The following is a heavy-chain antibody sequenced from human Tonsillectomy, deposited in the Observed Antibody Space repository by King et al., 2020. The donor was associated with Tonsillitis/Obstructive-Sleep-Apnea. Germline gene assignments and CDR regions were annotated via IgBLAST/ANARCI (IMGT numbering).Heavy chain of an antibody. D-gene: IGHD2-21*01. Sequence: QLVRSGAEVKKPGESLKISCQGFGYSFSSHWIGWVRQMPGKCLEWMGLIDPTDSDTRYTPSFQGQVTISADKSISSAYLQWNSLKASDTAMYYCARRCGGDCSYADYWGQGTLVTVSS. CDR1: GYSFSSHW. CDR2: IDPTDSDT. V-gene: IGHV5-51*01. J-gene: IGHJ4*02. CDR3: ARRCGGDCSYADY.